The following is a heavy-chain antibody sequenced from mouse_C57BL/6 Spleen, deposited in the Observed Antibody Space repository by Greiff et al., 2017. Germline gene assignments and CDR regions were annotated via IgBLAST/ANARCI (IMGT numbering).Heavy chain of an antibody. CDR3: ASSTTGSFDY. J-gene: IGHJ2*01. CDR1: GYTFTDYN. D-gene: IGHD1-1*01. V-gene: IGHV1-22*01. CDR2: INPNNGGT. Sequence: EVQLQQSGPELVKPGASVKMSCKASGYTFTDYNMHWVKQSHGKSLEWIGYINPNNGGTSYNQKFKGKATLTVNKSSSTAYMALRSLTSEDSAVYYCASSTTGSFDYWGQGTTLTVSS.